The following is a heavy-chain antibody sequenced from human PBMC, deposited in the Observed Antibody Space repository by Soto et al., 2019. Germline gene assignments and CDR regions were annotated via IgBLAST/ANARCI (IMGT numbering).Heavy chain of an antibody. J-gene: IGHJ4*02. Sequence: GSLRLSCVASGXTVGSRSMGWVRQAPGGGLEWVSSINDSGGDAKYADSVRGRFNISRDSSKNTLYLQMSSLRAEDSALYYCARGSTDSYPGSRIFDFWGRGTLGTVS. CDR2: INDSGGDA. CDR3: ARGSTDSYPGSRIFDF. CDR1: GXTVGSRS. V-gene: IGHV3-23*01. D-gene: IGHD3-10*01.